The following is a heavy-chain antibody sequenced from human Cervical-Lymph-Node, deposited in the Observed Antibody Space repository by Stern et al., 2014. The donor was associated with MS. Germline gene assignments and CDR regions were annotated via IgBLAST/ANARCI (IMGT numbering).Heavy chain of an antibody. Sequence: QVTLKESGPTLAKPTQTLTLTCTFSGFSLSTSGVSVGWIRQPQGQALEWLGVIQLNYEKRYSPSLKNRLTLAKDTSKNQVVLTMARVDPVDTATYFCAHSDWDYVSGSYRPFDFWGQGILVTVSS. V-gene: IGHV2-5*01. J-gene: IGHJ4*02. D-gene: IGHD3-16*02. CDR2: IQLNYEK. CDR3: AHSDWDYVSGSYRPFDF. CDR1: GFSLSTSGVS.